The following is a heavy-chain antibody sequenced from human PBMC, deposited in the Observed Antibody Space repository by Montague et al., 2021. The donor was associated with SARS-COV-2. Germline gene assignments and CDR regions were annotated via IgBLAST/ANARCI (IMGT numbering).Heavy chain of an antibody. D-gene: IGHD1-26*01. V-gene: IGHV3-30-3*01. CDR1: GFTFSSYA. Sequence: SLRLSCAASGFTFSSYAMNWVRQAPGKGLEWVAVISYDGSNKYYADSVKGRFTISRDNSKNTLYLQMNSLRAEDTAVYYCARGASGSYYSAFDYWGQGTLVTVSS. J-gene: IGHJ4*02. CDR3: ARGASGSYYSAFDY. CDR2: ISYDGSNK.